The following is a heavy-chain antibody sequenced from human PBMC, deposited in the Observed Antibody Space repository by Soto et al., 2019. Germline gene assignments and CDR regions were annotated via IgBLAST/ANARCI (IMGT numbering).Heavy chain of an antibody. CDR3: AKGAVAGTPTSYYYYGMDV. V-gene: IGHV1-69*12. CDR2: IIPIFGTV. CDR1: GGTFRTYA. J-gene: IGHJ6*02. Sequence: QVQLLQSGAEVKKPGSSVRVSCEASGGTFRTYAISWVRQAPEQGLEWMGEIIPIFGTVNYAQKFQGRVTITADESTTTVYMDLRSLRSEDTAVYYCAKGAVAGTPTSYYYYGMDVWGQGTTVTVSS. D-gene: IGHD6-19*01.